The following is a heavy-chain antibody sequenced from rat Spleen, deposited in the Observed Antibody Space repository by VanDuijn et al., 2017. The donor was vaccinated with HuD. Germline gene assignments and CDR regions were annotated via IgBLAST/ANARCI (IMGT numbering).Heavy chain of an antibody. CDR2: IGPTNGDT. D-gene: IGHD1-9*01. Sequence: QVQLQQSRAELVKPAASVTLSCKASGYTFTNHYLHWVKQSPSQGLEWIGWIGPTNGDTSYAQKFKGKATMTVDKSASTTYLQLSSLTSEDSAVYYCARGGTMGITSGVMDAWGQGASVTVSS. V-gene: IGHV1-32*01. J-gene: IGHJ4*01. CDR3: ARGGTMGITSGVMDA. CDR1: GYTFTNHY.